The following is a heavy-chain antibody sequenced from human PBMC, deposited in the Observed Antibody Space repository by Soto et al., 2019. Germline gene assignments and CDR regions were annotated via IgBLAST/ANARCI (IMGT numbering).Heavy chain of an antibody. Sequence: HPGGSLRLPCAASGFTFSSYAMSWVRQAPGKGLEWVSAISGSGGSTYYADSVKGRFTISRDNSKNTLYLQMNSLRAEDTAVYYCANAPPDSPLYYYGSGSYAFDIWGQGTMVTVSS. CDR3: ANAPPDSPLYYYGSGSYAFDI. CDR2: ISGSGGST. V-gene: IGHV3-23*01. D-gene: IGHD3-10*01. CDR1: GFTFSSYA. J-gene: IGHJ3*02.